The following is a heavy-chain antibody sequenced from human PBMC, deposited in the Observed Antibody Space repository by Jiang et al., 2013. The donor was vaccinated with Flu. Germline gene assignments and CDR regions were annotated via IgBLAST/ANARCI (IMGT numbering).Heavy chain of an antibody. CDR3: ARHYTTAMVTEYYYYYMDV. CDR2: IYPGDSDT. D-gene: IGHD5-18*01. Sequence: LKISCKGSGYSFTSYWIGWVRQMPGKGLEWMGIIYPGDSDTRYSPSFQGQVTISADKSISTAYLQWSSLKASDTAMYYCARHYTTAMVTEYYYYYMDVWGKGTTVTVSS. J-gene: IGHJ6*03. CDR1: GYSFTSYW. V-gene: IGHV5-51*01.